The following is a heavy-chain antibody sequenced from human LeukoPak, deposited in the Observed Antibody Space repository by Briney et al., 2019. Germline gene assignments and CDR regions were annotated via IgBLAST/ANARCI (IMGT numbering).Heavy chain of an antibody. J-gene: IGHJ4*02. Sequence: GSLRLSCAASGFTFSSYAMHWVRQAPGKGLEWVAFIRYDGNNKYYADSVKGRFTISRDNSKNTLYLQMNSLRGDDTAVYYCAKDIQLWTYSFDFWGQGTLVTVSS. D-gene: IGHD1-1*01. CDR1: GFTFSSYA. CDR2: IRYDGNNK. V-gene: IGHV3-30*02. CDR3: AKDIQLWTYSFDF.